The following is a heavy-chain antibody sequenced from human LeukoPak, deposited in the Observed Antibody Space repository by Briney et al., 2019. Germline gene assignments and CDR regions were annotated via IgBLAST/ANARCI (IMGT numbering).Heavy chain of an antibody. Sequence: GGSLKISCQGSGYSFTTSWIGWVRQIPGKSVEWMGIIYPGDTDTRYSPSFQGQVTISADKSISTAYLQWSSLKASDTAMYYCARRRGSVNWFDPWGQGALVTVSS. CDR3: ARRRGSVNWFDP. CDR1: GYSFTTSW. CDR2: IYPGDTDT. J-gene: IGHJ5*02. D-gene: IGHD4-17*01. V-gene: IGHV5-51*01.